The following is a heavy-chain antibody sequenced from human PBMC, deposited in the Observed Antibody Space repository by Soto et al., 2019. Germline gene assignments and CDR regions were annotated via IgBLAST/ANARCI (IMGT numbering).Heavy chain of an antibody. CDR3: ARAGVVVPAARRREYYFDY. CDR2: ISAYNGNT. J-gene: IGHJ4*02. CDR1: GYTFTSYG. V-gene: IGHV1-18*01. Sequence: ASVKVSCKASGYTFTSYGISWVRQAPGQGLEWMGRISAYNGNTNYAQKLQGRVTMTTDTSTSTAYMELRSLRSDDTAVYYCARAGVVVPAARRREYYFDYWGQGTLVTVSS. D-gene: IGHD2-2*01.